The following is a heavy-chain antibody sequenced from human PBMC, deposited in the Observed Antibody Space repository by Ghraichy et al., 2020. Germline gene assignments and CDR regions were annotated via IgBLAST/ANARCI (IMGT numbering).Heavy chain of an antibody. Sequence: SETLSLTCAVYGGCFSGYYWTWLRHPPGKGLECIGEVDHSGGTNYNPSLKSRVIISVDTSKKQFSLRLRSVTAADTAVYYCARGITNYYYYYGMDVWGQGTTVTVSS. J-gene: IGHJ6*02. V-gene: IGHV4-34*01. CDR2: VDHSGGT. CDR3: ARGITNYYYYYGMDV. CDR1: GGCFSGYY.